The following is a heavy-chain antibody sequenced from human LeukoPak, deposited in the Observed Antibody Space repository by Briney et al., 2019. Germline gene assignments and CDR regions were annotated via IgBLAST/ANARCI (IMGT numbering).Heavy chain of an antibody. CDR2: IKQDGSEK. J-gene: IGHJ4*02. CDR1: GFTFSSYW. CDR3: ARDLGSSWYEIDY. Sequence: GGSLRLSCAASGFTFSSYWMSWVRQAPGKGLEWVANIKQDGSEKYYVDSVKGRFTISRDNAKNSLYLQMNSLRAEDTAVYYCARDLGSSWYEIDYWGQGTLVTVSS. D-gene: IGHD6-13*01. V-gene: IGHV3-7*03.